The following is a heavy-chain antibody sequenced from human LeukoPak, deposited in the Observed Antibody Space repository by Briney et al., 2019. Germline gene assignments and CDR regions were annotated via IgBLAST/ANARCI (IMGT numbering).Heavy chain of an antibody. V-gene: IGHV3-7*01. CDR1: GFTFSSYW. CDR2: IKQDGSEK. J-gene: IGHJ4*02. Sequence: GSLRLSCAASGFTFSSYWMSWVRQAPGKGLEWVANIKQDGSEKYYVDSVKGRFTISRDNAKNSLYLQMNSLRAEDTAVYYCARVRAASIAAREDYWGQGTLVTVSS. D-gene: IGHD6-6*01. CDR3: ARVRAASIAAREDY.